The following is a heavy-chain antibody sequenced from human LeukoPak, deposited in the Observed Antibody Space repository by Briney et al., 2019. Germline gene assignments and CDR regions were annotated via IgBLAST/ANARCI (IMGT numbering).Heavy chain of an antibody. J-gene: IGHJ5*02. CDR2: IYYSGST. D-gene: IGHD3-3*01. Sequence: PSETPSLTCTVSGGSISSYYWSWIRQPPGKRLEWIGYIYYSGSTNYNPSLKSRVTISVDTSKNQFSLKLSSVTAADTAVYYCARTYYDFWSGPNWFDPWGQGTLVTVSS. CDR1: GGSISSYY. CDR3: ARTYYDFWSGPNWFDP. V-gene: IGHV4-59*01.